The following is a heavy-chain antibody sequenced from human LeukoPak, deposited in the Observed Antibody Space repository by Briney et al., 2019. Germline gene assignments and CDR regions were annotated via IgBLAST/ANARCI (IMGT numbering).Heavy chain of an antibody. CDR2: ITDDGSIT. V-gene: IGHV3-74*01. CDR3: ARGRAGNYYHHNDY. D-gene: IGHD3-10*01. Sequence: PGGSLRLSCAAAGFSISGYCMHWVRQAPGKGLVWVSRITDDGSITAYADSVKGRFTISRDNAKNTLCLQMNSLRAEDRDVYLCARGRAGNYYHHNDYWGQGPLVIVSS. J-gene: IGHJ4*02. CDR1: GFSISGYC.